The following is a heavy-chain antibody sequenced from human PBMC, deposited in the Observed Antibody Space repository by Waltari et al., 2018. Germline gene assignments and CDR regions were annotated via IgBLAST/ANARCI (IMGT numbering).Heavy chain of an antibody. J-gene: IGHJ6*02. D-gene: IGHD6-13*01. CDR1: GGSISSKNYY. V-gene: IGHV4-39*01. Sequence: QLQLQESGPGLVKPSETLSLTCAVSGGSISSKNYYWVWNRQPPGKVLEWIGSIYYRVRPLDHPTLKSGVTIPVDTSKTPFSPRLGSVTAADTALYYCARHSAYAGTGYYYGMDVWGQGTTVTVSS. CDR3: ARHSAYAGTGYYYGMDV. CDR2: IYYRVRP.